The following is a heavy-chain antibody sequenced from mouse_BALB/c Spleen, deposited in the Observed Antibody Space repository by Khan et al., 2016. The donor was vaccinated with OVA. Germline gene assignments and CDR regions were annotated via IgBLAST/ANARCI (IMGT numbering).Heavy chain of an antibody. CDR3: ARIFIGTTDYAMDY. CDR2: IWSGGST. D-gene: IGHD2-14*01. J-gene: IGHJ4*01. Sequence: QVQLQQPGPGLVQPSQSLSITCTVSGFSLTSYGVHWVRQSPGKGLEWLGVIWSGGSTDYNAAFISRLSISKDNSKSQVFFKINSLQANDTAIYYCARIFIGTTDYAMDYWGQGTSVTVSS. CDR1: GFSLTSYG. V-gene: IGHV2-2*02.